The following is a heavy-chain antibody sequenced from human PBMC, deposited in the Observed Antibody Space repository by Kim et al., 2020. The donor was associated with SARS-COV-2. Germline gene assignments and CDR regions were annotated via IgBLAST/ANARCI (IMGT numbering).Heavy chain of an antibody. J-gene: IGHJ6*02. CDR2: IYPGDSDT. CDR1: GYSFTSYW. CDR3: ARHYSSSWYGSYYYYGMDV. V-gene: IGHV5-51*01. D-gene: IGHD6-13*01. Sequence: GESLKISCKGSGYSFTSYWIGWVRQMPGKGLEWMGIIYPGDSDTRYSPSFQGQVTISADKSISTAYLQWSSLKASDTAMYYCARHYSSSWYGSYYYYGMDVWCQGTTVTVSS.